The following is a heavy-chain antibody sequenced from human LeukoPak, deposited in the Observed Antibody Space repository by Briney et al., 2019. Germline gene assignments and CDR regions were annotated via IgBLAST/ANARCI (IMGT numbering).Heavy chain of an antibody. CDR3: ARVNRSTQYYDFWSAKYYFDY. V-gene: IGHV4-30-4*01. CDR2: IYYSGST. Sequence: SQTLSLTCTVSGGSISSGDYYWSWIRQPPGKGLEWIVYIYYSGSTYYNPSLKSRVTISVDTSKNQFSLKLSSVTAADTAVYYCARVNRSTQYYDFWSAKYYFDYWGQGTLVTVSS. J-gene: IGHJ4*02. CDR1: GGSISSGDYY. D-gene: IGHD3-3*01.